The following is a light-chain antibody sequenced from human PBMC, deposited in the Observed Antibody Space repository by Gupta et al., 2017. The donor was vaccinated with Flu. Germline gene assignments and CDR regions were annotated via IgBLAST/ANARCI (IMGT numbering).Light chain of an antibody. CDR2: DAS. CDR1: QSVSSY. J-gene: IGKJ1*01. CDR3: QQRDNWPPWT. Sequence: ATLSLSPGQRATLSCRASQSVSSYLAWYQQKPGQAPRLLIYDASNRATGIPARFSGSGSGTDFTLTISSLEAEDFAVYYCQQRDNWPPWTFGQGTKLEI. V-gene: IGKV3-11*01.